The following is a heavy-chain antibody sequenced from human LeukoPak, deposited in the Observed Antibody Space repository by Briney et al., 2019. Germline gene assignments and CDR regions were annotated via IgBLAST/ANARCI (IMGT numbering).Heavy chain of an antibody. CDR2: ISYDGSNK. J-gene: IGHJ4*02. CDR3: ARVFWYSSSPGDY. CDR1: GFTFSSYA. D-gene: IGHD6-13*01. V-gene: IGHV3-30-3*01. Sequence: PGRSLRLSCAASGFTFSSYAMHWVRQAPGKGLEWVAVISYDGSNKYYADSVKGRFTISRDNSKNTLYLQMNSLRAEDTAVYYCARVFWYSSSPGDYWGQGTLVTVSS.